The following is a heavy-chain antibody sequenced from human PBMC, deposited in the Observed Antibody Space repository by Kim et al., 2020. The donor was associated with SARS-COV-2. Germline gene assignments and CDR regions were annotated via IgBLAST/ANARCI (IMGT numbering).Heavy chain of an antibody. J-gene: IGHJ6*02. D-gene: IGHD5-18*01. V-gene: IGHV4-34*01. CDR1: GGSFSGYY. CDR2: INHSGST. Sequence: SETLSLTCAVYGGSFSGYYWSWIRQPPGKGLEWIGEINHSGSTNYNPSLKSRVTISVDTSKNQFSLKLSSVTAADTAVYYCARGPTWIQLRLKSTGMDVWGQGTTVTVSS. CDR3: ARGPTWIQLRLKSTGMDV.